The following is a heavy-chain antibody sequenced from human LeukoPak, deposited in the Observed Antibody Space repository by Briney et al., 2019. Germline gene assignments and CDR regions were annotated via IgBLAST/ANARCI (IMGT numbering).Heavy chain of an antibody. Sequence: GGSLRLSCAASGFTVSSNHMSWVRQAPGKGLESVSFIYSGGTTYYGDSVKGRFTISRDNSKNTLYLQMNSLRPEDTAVYYCAKVLGSLDYRGQGTLVTVSS. CDR3: AKVLGSLDY. V-gene: IGHV3-66*02. J-gene: IGHJ4*02. D-gene: IGHD3-10*01. CDR1: GFTVSSNH. CDR2: IYSGGTT.